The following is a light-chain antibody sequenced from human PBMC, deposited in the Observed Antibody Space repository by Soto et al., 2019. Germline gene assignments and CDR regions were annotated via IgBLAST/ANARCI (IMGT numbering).Light chain of an antibody. CDR1: SSDFGAYNS. CDR3: SAYTVSRTYV. V-gene: IGLV2-14*01. J-gene: IGLJ1*01. Sequence: QSALTQPPSASGSPGQSVTISCTGTSSDFGAYNSVSWYQHHPGKVPKLMIYEVSNRPSGVSNRFSGSKSGNTASLTISGLQGEDEADYYCSAYTVSRTYVFGTGTKVTVL. CDR2: EVS.